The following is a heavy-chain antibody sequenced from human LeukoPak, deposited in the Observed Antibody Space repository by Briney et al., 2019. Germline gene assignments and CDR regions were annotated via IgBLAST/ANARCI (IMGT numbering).Heavy chain of an antibody. V-gene: IGHV3-30-3*01. CDR3: AKGIAAAGSLPYYFDY. D-gene: IGHD6-13*01. Sequence: GGPLRLSCAASGFTFSNLMHWVRQAPGNGLEWVAVFYDGANKYYADSVKGRFTIPRDNSKNTLYLQMNSLRAEDTAVYYCAKGIAAAGSLPYYFDYWGQGTLVTVSS. CDR1: GFTFSNL. J-gene: IGHJ4*02. CDR2: FYDGANK.